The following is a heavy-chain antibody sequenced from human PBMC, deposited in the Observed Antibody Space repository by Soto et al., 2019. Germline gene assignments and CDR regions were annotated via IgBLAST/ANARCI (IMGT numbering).Heavy chain of an antibody. J-gene: IGHJ4*02. CDR1: GGSISSSSYY. V-gene: IGHV4-39*01. CDR3: ARLLGYSSSPKYYFDY. Sequence: SETLSLTCTVSGGSISSSSYYWGWIRQPPEKGLEWIGSIYYSGSTYYNPSLKSRVTISVDTSKNQFSLKLSSVTAADTAVYYCARLLGYSSSPKYYFDYWGQGTLVTVSS. D-gene: IGHD6-6*01. CDR2: IYYSGST.